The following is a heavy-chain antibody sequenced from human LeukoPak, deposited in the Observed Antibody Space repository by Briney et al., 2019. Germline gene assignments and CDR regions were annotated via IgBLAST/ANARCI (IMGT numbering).Heavy chain of an antibody. CDR2: RRNKVNSYTT. CDR1: GFTLSDHN. CDR3: ARVEYSSSSWVY. V-gene: IGHV3-72*01. Sequence: GGSLRLSCAASGFTLSDHNMDWVRQVPGKGLEWVGRRRNKVNSYTTDYAASVKGRFTISRDDSKNSLNLQMNSLKTEDTAVYYCARVEYSSSSWVYWGQGTLVTVSS. D-gene: IGHD6-6*01. J-gene: IGHJ4*02.